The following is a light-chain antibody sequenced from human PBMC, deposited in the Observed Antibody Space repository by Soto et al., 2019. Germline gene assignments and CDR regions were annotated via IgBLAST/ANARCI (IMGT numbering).Light chain of an antibody. CDR2: YYSDSDK. Sequence: QSVLTQPPSSSASPGESARLTCTLPSDISVGNYDIYWYQQKPGSPPRYLLFYYSDSDKGQGSGVPSRFSGSKDASRNAGMVLISGVQSEDEADYYCMIWPSKDLRVFGGGTKLTVL. CDR1: SDISVGNYD. CDR3: MIWPSKDLRV. V-gene: IGLV5-37*01. J-gene: IGLJ3*02.